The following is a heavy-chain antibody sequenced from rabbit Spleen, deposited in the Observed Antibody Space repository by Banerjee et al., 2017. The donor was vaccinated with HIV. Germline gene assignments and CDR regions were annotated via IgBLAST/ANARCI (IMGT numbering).Heavy chain of an antibody. CDR2: IYITRGDTT. CDR1: GFSFSSSYY. Sequence: QSLEESGGDLVKPGASLTLTCTASGFSFSSSYYMCWVRQAPGKGLEWIACIYITRGDTTTYASWARGRFTISKTSSTTVTLQMTSLTAADTATYFCARGGGYSYGGAGYGSVIQGDYFNLWGPGTLVTVS. V-gene: IGHV1S40*01. D-gene: IGHD6-1*01. CDR3: ARGGGYSYGGAGYGSVIQGDYFNL. J-gene: IGHJ4*01.